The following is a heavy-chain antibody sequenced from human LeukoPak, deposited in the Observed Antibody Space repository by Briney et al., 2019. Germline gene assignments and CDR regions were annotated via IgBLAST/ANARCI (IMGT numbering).Heavy chain of an antibody. J-gene: IGHJ4*02. D-gene: IGHD5-18*01. V-gene: IGHV1-2*04. Sequence: ASVKVSCKASGYTFTGYYMHWVRQAPGQGLEWMGWINPNSGGTNYAQKFQGWVTMTRDTSNSTAYMELSRLRSDDTAVYYCAREDSDREQLGDYWGQGTLVTVSS. CDR3: AREDSDREQLGDY. CDR2: INPNSGGT. CDR1: GYTFTGYY.